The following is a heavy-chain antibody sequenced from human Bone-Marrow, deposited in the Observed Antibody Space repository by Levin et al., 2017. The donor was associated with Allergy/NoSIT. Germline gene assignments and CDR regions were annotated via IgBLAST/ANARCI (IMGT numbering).Heavy chain of an antibody. Sequence: SETLSLTCTVSGGSISSYYWSWIRQPPGKGLEWIGYIYYSGSTNYNPSLKSRVTISVDTSKNQFSLKLSSVTAADTAVYYCARGNYDFWSGLSYYYYGMDVWGQGTTVTVSS. D-gene: IGHD3-3*01. V-gene: IGHV4-59*01. CDR3: ARGNYDFWSGLSYYYYGMDV. CDR1: GGSISSYY. J-gene: IGHJ6*02. CDR2: IYYSGST.